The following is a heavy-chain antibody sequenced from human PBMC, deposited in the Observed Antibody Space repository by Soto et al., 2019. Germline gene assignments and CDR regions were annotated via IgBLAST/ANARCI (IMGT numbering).Heavy chain of an antibody. CDR1: GFTLSSYW. J-gene: IGHJ6*02. CDR2: INSDGSST. Sequence: ASVKVSCAASGFTLSSYWMHWVRQAPGKGLVWVSRINSDGSSTSYADSVKGRFTISRDNAKNTLYLQMNSLRAEDTAVYYCARDRYDFWSGPYYYYYYGMDVWGQGTTVTVSS. D-gene: IGHD3-3*01. CDR3: ARDRYDFWSGPYYYYYYGMDV. V-gene: IGHV3-74*01.